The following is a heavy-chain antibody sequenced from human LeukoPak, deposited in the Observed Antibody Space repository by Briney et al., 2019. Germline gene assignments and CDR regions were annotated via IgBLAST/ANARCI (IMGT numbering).Heavy chain of an antibody. CDR1: GFTFSSYS. D-gene: IGHD3-3*01. J-gene: IGHJ4*02. CDR3: ARDSRYYDFWSGYYTANMGFDY. V-gene: IGHV3-48*04. CDR2: ISSSSSTI. Sequence: SGGSLRLSCAASGFTFSSYSMNWVRQAPGKGLEWVSYISSSSSTIYYADSVKGRFTISRDNAKNSLYLQMNSLRAEDTAVYYCARDSRYYDFWSGYYTANMGFDYWGQGTLVTVSS.